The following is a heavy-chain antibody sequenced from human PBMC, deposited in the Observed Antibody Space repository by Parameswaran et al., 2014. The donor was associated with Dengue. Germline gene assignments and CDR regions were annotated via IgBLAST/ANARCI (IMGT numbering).Heavy chain of an antibody. Sequence: VRQAPGKALEWLALIYGDDDKRYSPSLSGRLTITKDTSKNQVVLTVTNMDPVDTATYFCAHRDWALGGANDYWGQGALVTVSS. CDR3: AHRDWALGGANDY. V-gene: IGHV2-5*02. J-gene: IGHJ4*02. CDR2: IYGDDDK. D-gene: IGHD3-16*01.